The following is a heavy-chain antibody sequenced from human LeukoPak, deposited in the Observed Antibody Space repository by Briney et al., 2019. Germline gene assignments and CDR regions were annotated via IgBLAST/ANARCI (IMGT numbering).Heavy chain of an antibody. Sequence: SETLSLTCAVYGGSFSGYYWSWIRQPPGKGLEWIGYIYYSGSTNYNPSLKSRVTISVDTSKNQFSLKLSSVTAADTAVYYCARAPSRGYSYGYGAFDIWGQGTMVTVSS. CDR2: IYYSGST. J-gene: IGHJ3*02. CDR3: ARAPSRGYSYGYGAFDI. CDR1: GGSFSGYY. V-gene: IGHV4-59*01. D-gene: IGHD5-18*01.